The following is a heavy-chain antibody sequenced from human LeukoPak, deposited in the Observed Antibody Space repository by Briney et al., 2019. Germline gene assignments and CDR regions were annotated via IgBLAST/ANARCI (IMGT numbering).Heavy chain of an antibody. D-gene: IGHD6-19*01. CDR3: ARAGDSSGTYYFDY. J-gene: IGHJ4*02. CDR1: GGSVSSGSYY. V-gene: IGHV4-61*01. CDR2: IYYSGST. Sequence: PSETLSLTCTVSGGSVSSGSYYWGWIRQPPGKGLEWIGYIYYSGSTNYNPSLKSRVTISVDTSKNQFSLKLSSVTAADTAVYYCARAGDSSGTYYFDYWGQGTLVTVSS.